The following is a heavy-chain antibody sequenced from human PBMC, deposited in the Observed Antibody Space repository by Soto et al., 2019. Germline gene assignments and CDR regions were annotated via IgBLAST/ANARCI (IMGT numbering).Heavy chain of an antibody. V-gene: IGHV1-18*04. Sequence: GSSVKVSCKASGYSFNNYGVSWVRQAPGQGLEWMGWINNYNGNKKFSQRFLGRVTLTTDRVANIAYMQLENLRSDDTALYFCARDSGYYRIAFDIWGQGTMVTVSS. D-gene: IGHD3-3*01. J-gene: IGHJ3*02. CDR3: ARDSGYYRIAFDI. CDR2: INNYNGNK. CDR1: GYSFNNYG.